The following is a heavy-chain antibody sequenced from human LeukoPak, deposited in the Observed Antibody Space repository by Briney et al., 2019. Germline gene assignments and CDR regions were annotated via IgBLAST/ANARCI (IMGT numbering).Heavy chain of an antibody. D-gene: IGHD3-10*01. J-gene: IGHJ5*02. CDR3: ARHPMVRGVIYWFDP. CDR1: GGSFSGYY. V-gene: IGHV4-34*01. CDR2: INHSGST. Sequence: SETLSLTCAVYGGSFSGYYWSWIRQPPGKGLEWIGEINHSGSTNYNPSLKSRVTISVDTSKNQFSLKLSSVTAADTAVYYCARHPMVRGVIYWFDPWGQGTLVTVSS.